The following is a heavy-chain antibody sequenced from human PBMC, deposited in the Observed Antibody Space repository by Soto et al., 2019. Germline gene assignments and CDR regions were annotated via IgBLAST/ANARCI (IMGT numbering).Heavy chain of an antibody. CDR1: GDTFGTYA. D-gene: IGHD2-15*01. J-gene: IGHJ6*02. V-gene: IGHV1-69*06. Sequence: QVQLEQSGAEVKKPGSSVKVSCKASGDTFGTYAISWMRRAPGQSLEWLGQINACFGATDLAQMFQGRVTTTADKSTTSVYMELGSLRSDDTAVYYCATDCSGGSCYGASGMDVWGQEPTVTVSS. CDR3: ATDCSGGSCYGASGMDV. CDR2: INACFGAT.